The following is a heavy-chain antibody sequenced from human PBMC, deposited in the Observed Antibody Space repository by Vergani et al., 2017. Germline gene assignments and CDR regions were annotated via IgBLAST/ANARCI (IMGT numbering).Heavy chain of an antibody. CDR1: GFTFFMHA. J-gene: IGHJ3*02. V-gene: IGHV3-23*01. D-gene: IGHD6-19*01. Sequence: EVQLLESGGDLVQPGGSLRLSCAASGFTFFMHAMSWVRQAPGKGLEWVSTLSASDRRTHYADSVKGRFTISRDISKNTLFLHMNSLRPEDTAVYYCAKVGRSEVGGTFDACDIRGQGTMVTVSS. CDR2: LSASDRRT. CDR3: AKVGRSEVGGTFDACDI.